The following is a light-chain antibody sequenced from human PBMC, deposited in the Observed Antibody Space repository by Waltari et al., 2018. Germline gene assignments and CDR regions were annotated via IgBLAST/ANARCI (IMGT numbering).Light chain of an antibody. Sequence: VLPQFPDTLSVSPGERATLSCRASQSVTTNLAWYQQKPGLPPRLLIYGASTRATGVPARFSGSGSGTEFTLIISSLQSEDFAVYYCQQYHQRPPWTFGQGTKVEIK. V-gene: IGKV3-15*01. CDR2: GAS. CDR1: QSVTTN. J-gene: IGKJ1*01. CDR3: QQYHQRPPWT.